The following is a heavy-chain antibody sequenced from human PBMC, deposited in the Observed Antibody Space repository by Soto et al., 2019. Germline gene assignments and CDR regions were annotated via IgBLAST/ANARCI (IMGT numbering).Heavy chain of an antibody. D-gene: IGHD4-17*01. CDR2: ISWNSGSI. V-gene: IGHV3-9*01. CDR3: AKDIVLTDDYGDAYYYYGMDV. CDR1: GFTFDDYP. J-gene: IGHJ6*02. Sequence: EVQLVESGGGLVQPGRSLRLSCAASGFTFDDYPMHWVRQAPGKGLEWVSGISWNSGSIGYADSVKGRFTISRDNAKNSLYLQMNSLRAEDTALYYCAKDIVLTDDYGDAYYYYGMDVWGQGTTVTVSS.